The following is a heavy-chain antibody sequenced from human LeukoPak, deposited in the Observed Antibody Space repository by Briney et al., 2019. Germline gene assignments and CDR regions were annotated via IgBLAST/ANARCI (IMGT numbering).Heavy chain of an antibody. V-gene: IGHV1-2*06. CDR3: ARGGSYGDQARDNWFDP. CDR2: INPNSGGT. D-gene: IGHD4-17*01. Sequence: GASVKVSCKASGYTFTGYYMHWVRQAPGQGLEWMGRINPNSGGTNYAQKFQGRVTMTRDTSIGTAYMELSRLRSDDTAVYYCARGGSYGDQARDNWFDPWGQGTLVTVSS. J-gene: IGHJ5*02. CDR1: GYTFTGYY.